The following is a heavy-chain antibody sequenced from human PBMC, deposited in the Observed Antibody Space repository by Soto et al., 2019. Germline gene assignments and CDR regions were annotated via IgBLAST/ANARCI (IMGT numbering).Heavy chain of an antibody. J-gene: IGHJ4*02. CDR1: GGTFSSYA. CDR3: AKDMVRGVIPPILDY. CDR2: IIPIFGTA. Sequence: SVKVSCKASGGTFSSYAISWVRQAPGQGLEWMGGIIPIFGTANYAQKFQGRVTITADESTSTAYMELSSLRSEDTAVYYCAKDMVRGVIPPILDYWGQGTLVTVSS. V-gene: IGHV1-69*13. D-gene: IGHD3-10*01.